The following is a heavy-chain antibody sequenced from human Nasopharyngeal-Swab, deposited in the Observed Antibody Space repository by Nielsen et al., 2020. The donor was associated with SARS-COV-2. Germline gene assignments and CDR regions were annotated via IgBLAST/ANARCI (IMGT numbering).Heavy chain of an antibody. CDR1: GFTLSSYS. V-gene: IGHV3-48*02. CDR3: ARDPAYYFGSGSYYPDY. D-gene: IGHD3-10*01. CDR2: IGSSSSSI. Sequence: GGSLRLSCAASGFTLSSYSMNWVRRDPGKGLEWVSYIGSSSSSIYYADSVKGRFTISRDNAKNSLYLQMDSLRDEDSAVYYCARDPAYYFGSGSYYPDYWGQGTLVTVSS. J-gene: IGHJ4*02.